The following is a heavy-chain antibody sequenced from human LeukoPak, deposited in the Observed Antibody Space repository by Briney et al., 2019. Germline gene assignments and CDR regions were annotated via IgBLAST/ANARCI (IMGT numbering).Heavy chain of an antibody. CDR3: ASWVLSGYFDY. CDR2: IYTSGST. J-gene: IGHJ4*02. V-gene: IGHV4-61*02. CDR1: GGSISSGSYY. D-gene: IGHD2-15*01. Sequence: RSSETLSLTCTVSGGSISSGSYYWSWIRQPAGKGLVWIGRIYTSGSTNYNPSLKSRVTISVDTSKNQFSLKLSSVTAADTAVYYCASWVLSGYFDYWGQGTLVTVSS.